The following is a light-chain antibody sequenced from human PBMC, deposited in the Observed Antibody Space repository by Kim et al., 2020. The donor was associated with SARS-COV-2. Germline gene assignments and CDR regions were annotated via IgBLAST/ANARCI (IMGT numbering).Light chain of an antibody. CDR2: KDS. V-gene: IGLV3-25*03. Sequence: SYELTQPPSVSVSPGQTARITCSGDALPKQYAYWYQQKPGQAPVLVIYKDSERPSGIPERFSGSSSATTVTLTISGVQAEDEADYYCQSADSSGTPVVFGGGTQLTVL. CDR3: QSADSSGTPVV. J-gene: IGLJ2*01. CDR1: ALPKQY.